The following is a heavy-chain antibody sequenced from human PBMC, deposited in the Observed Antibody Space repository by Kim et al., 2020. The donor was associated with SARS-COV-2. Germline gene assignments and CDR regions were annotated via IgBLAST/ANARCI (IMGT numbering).Heavy chain of an antibody. Sequence: SVKVSCKASGGTFSSYAISWVRQAPGQGLEWMGRIIPILGIANYAQKFQGRVTITADKSTSTAYMELSSLRSEDTAVYYCARLTVDSSETNYGMDVWGQGTTVTVSS. D-gene: IGHD6-25*01. J-gene: IGHJ6*02. CDR1: GGTFSSYA. CDR3: ARLTVDSSETNYGMDV. V-gene: IGHV1-69*04. CDR2: IIPILGIA.